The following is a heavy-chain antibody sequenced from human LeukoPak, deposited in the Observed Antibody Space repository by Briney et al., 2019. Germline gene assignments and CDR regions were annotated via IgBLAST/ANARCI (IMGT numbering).Heavy chain of an antibody. CDR2: ITGRGDYT. Sequence: PGGSLRLSCEASGLTYSNYAMNWVRQAPGKGLEWVSAITGRGDYTYYADSVKGRFTTSRDNAKNSLYLQMNSLRAEDTALYYCAKGSDYGDGPGGYFDYWGQGTLVTVSS. CDR3: AKGSDYGDGPGGYFDY. D-gene: IGHD4-17*01. J-gene: IGHJ4*02. V-gene: IGHV3-23*01. CDR1: GLTYSNYA.